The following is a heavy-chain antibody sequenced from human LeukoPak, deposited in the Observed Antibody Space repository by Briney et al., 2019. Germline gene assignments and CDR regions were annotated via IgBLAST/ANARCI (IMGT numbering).Heavy chain of an antibody. J-gene: IGHJ4*02. CDR2: ISMSSSYM. Sequence: GGSLRLSCVASGFRFSGYVMKWVRQAPGKGLEWFSTISMSSSYMYYADSVRGRFTISRDNAKNSLYLQMTSLRAEDAAVYYCAREDYSSGNPTIDHWGQGTLVTVSS. V-gene: IGHV3-21*01. D-gene: IGHD3-10*01. CDR1: GFRFSGYV. CDR3: AREDYSSGNPTIDH.